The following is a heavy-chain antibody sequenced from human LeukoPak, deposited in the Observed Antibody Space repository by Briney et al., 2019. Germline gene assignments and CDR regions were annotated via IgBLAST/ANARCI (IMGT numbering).Heavy chain of an antibody. CDR3: ARDRYGDYGWFDP. CDR1: GYTFTSYY. V-gene: IGHV1-46*01. J-gene: IGHJ5*02. D-gene: IGHD4-17*01. Sequence: GASVKVSCKAYGYTFTSYYMHWVRQAPGQGLEWMGIIIPSGVSTNYAPKFQGRVTINMDTSTNTPYMELSSLRSEDTAVYYCARDRYGDYGWFDPWGQGTLVTVSS. CDR2: IIPSGVST.